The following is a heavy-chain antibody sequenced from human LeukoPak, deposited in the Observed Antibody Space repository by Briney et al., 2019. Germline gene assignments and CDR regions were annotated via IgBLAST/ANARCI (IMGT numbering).Heavy chain of an antibody. CDR1: GYTFTSYG. Sequence: ASVKVSCKASGYTFTSYGISWVRQAPGQGLEWMGWISAYNGNTNYAQKLQGRVTMTTGTSTSTAYMELRSLRSDDTAVYYCARVSLGYYDSSGYYSFDYWGQGTLVTVSS. CDR2: ISAYNGNT. V-gene: IGHV1-18*01. J-gene: IGHJ4*02. CDR3: ARVSLGYYDSSGYYSFDY. D-gene: IGHD3-22*01.